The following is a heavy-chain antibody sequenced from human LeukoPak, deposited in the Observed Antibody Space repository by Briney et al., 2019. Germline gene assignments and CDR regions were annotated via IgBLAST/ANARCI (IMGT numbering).Heavy chain of an antibody. Sequence: GGSLRLSCAASGFTFSSYWMSWVRQAPGKGLEWVANIKQDGSEKYYVDSVKGRFTISRDNAKNSLYLQMNSLRAEDTAVYYCARDRDLWGYGDYRAGPDWYFDLWGRGTLVTVSS. J-gene: IGHJ2*01. V-gene: IGHV3-7*01. CDR3: ARDRDLWGYGDYRAGPDWYFDL. D-gene: IGHD4-17*01. CDR1: GFTFSSYW. CDR2: IKQDGSEK.